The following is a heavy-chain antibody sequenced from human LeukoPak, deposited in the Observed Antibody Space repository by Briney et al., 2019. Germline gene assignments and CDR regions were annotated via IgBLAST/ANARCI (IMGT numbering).Heavy chain of an antibody. J-gene: IGHJ3*02. CDR2: ISSSSSYI. CDR3: ARGGNIVVVPAAAHDAFDI. Sequence: PGGSLRLSCAASGFTFSSYSMNWVRQAPGKGLEWVSSISSSSSYIYYADSVKGRFTISRDNAKNSLYLQMNGLRAEDTAGYYCARGGNIVVVPAAAHDAFDIWGQGAMVTVSS. D-gene: IGHD2-2*01. CDR1: GFTFSSYS. V-gene: IGHV3-21*01.